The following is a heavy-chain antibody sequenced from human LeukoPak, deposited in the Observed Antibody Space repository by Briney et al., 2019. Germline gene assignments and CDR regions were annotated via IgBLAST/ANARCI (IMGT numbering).Heavy chain of an antibody. Sequence: SETLSLTCAVYGESFSGYYWSWIRQPPGKGLEWIGEINHSGSTNYNPSLKSRVTISVDTSKNQFSLKLGSVTAADSTVYYCVRIYCTSTSCYGDSYYGMDVWGQGTTVTVSS. CDR1: GESFSGYY. CDR2: INHSGST. J-gene: IGHJ6*02. V-gene: IGHV4-34*01. CDR3: VRIYCTSTSCYGDSYYGMDV. D-gene: IGHD2-2*01.